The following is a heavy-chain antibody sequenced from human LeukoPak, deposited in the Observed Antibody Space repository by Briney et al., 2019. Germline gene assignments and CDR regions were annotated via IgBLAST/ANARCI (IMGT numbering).Heavy chain of an antibody. CDR3: ARHFRLVVENWFAP. CDR2: IFQSGET. D-gene: IGHD2-21*01. Sequence: SETLSLTCSVSGGSIISSNWGGWSRQPPGKGLEWIGEIFQSGETDYNPSLRSRVIISINKSKNQFSLQLNSVTAADTAVYYCARHFRLVVENWFAPWGQGTLVTVSS. J-gene: IGHJ5*02. CDR1: GGSIISSNW. V-gene: IGHV4/OR15-8*02.